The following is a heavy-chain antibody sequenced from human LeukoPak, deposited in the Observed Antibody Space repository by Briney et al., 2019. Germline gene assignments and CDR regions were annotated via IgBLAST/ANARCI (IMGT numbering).Heavy chain of an antibody. CDR1: GGSISSYC. J-gene: IGHJ4*02. CDR3: ASQYCSSTSCYAWFDY. V-gene: IGHV4-59*08. CDR2: IYYSGST. Sequence: SEALSLTCTVSGGSISSYCWSWIRQHPGKGLEWIGYIYYSGSTNYNPSLKSRVTISVDTSKNQFSLKLSSVTAADTAVYYCASQYCSSTSCYAWFDYWGQGTLVTVSS. D-gene: IGHD2-2*01.